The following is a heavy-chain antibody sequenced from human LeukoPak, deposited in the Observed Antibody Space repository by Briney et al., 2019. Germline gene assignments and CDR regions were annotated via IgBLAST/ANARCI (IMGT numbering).Heavy chain of an antibody. CDR1: GFTFSSYW. D-gene: IGHD1-26*01. CDR2: ISGSGGST. Sequence: GGSLRLSCAASGFTFSSYWMSWVRQAPGKGLEWVSGISGSGGSTYYADSVKGRFTIFRDNSKNTLYLQMNSLRAEDTAVYYCAKNVALYSGNYYGSWGQGTLVTVSS. CDR3: AKNVALYSGNYYGS. V-gene: IGHV3-23*01. J-gene: IGHJ5*02.